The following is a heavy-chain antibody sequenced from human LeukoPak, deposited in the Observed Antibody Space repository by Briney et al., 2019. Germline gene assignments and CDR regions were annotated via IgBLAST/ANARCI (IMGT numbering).Heavy chain of an antibody. J-gene: IGHJ5*02. CDR2: ISGSGGST. V-gene: IGHV3-23*01. D-gene: IGHD3-10*01. CDR1: GFTFSSYG. Sequence: PGGSLRLSCAASGFTFSSYGMSWVRQAPGKGLEWVSAISGSGGSTYYADSVKGRFTISRDNSKNTLYLQMNSLRAEDTAVYYCAIPPFGVRGVIEFDPWGQGTLVTVFS. CDR3: AIPPFGVRGVIEFDP.